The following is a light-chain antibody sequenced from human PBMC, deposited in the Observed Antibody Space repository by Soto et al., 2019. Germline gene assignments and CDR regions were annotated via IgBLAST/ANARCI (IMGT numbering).Light chain of an antibody. V-gene: IGKV1-8*01. J-gene: IGKJ1*01. CDR1: QGISSY. Sequence: AIRMAQSPSSLSASTGDRVTITCRASQGISSYLAWYQQKPGKAPKLLTYAASTLQSGVPSRFSGSGSGTDFTLTISSLQPDDFATYYCQQYNSYLETFGQGNKVDIK. CDR2: AAS. CDR3: QQYNSYLET.